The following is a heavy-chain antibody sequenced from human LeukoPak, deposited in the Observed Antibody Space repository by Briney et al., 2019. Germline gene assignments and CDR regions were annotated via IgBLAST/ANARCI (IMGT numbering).Heavy chain of an antibody. CDR2: INHSGST. Sequence: PSETLSLTCAVYGGSFSGYYWSWIRQPPGKGLEWIGEINHSGSTNYNPSLKSRVTISVDTSKNQLSLKLSSVTAADTAVYYCARGRGAGSSLNWFDPWGQRTMVTVSS. D-gene: IGHD2-15*01. CDR1: GGSFSGYY. V-gene: IGHV4-34*01. J-gene: IGHJ5*02. CDR3: ARGRGAGSSLNWFDP.